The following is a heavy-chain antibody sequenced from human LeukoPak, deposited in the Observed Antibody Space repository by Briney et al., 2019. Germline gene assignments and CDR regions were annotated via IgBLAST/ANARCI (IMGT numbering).Heavy chain of an antibody. D-gene: IGHD5-18*01. CDR3: TTGVEGYSYGYSDY. J-gene: IGHJ4*02. Sequence: GGSLRLSCAASGFTFSNAWMSWVRQAPGKGLEWVGRIKSKTDGGTTDYAAPVKGRFTISSDDSKNTLYLQMNSLKTEDTAVYYCTTGVEGYSYGYSDYWGQGTLVTVSS. CDR1: GFTFSNAW. V-gene: IGHV3-15*01. CDR2: IKSKTDGGTT.